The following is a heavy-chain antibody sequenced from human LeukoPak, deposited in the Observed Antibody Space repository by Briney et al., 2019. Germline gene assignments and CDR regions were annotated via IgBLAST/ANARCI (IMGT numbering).Heavy chain of an antibody. D-gene: IGHD5-12*01. CDR3: ARGPSGYHNT. V-gene: IGHV3-21*01. CDR1: GFTFSSYA. Sequence: GGSLRLSCAASGFTFSSYAMHWVRQAPGKGLEWVSSISSSSSYIYYADSVKGRFTISRDNAKNSLYLQMNSLRAEDTAVYYCARGPSGYHNTGGQGTLVTVSS. CDR2: ISSSSSYI. J-gene: IGHJ4*02.